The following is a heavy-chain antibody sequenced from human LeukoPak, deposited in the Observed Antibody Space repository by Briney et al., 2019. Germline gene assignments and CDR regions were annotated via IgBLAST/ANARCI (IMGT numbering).Heavy chain of an antibody. J-gene: IGHJ4*02. CDR2: IYYSGST. D-gene: IGHD4-17*01. V-gene: IGHV4-59*01. Sequence: SETLSLTCTVSGGSISSYYWSWIRQPPGKGLEWIGYIYYSGSTNYNPSLKSRVTISVDTSKNQFSLKLSSVTAADTAVYYCARRKDYHDYSYWGQGTLVTVSS. CDR1: GGSISSYY. CDR3: ARRKDYHDYSY.